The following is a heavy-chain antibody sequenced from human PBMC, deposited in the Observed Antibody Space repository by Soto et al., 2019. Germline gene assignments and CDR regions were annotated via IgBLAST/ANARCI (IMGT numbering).Heavy chain of an antibody. D-gene: IGHD5-18*01. CDR1: GGSFSGYY. Sequence: SETLSLTCAVYGGSFSGYYWSWIRQPPGKGLEWIGEINHSGSTNYNPSLKSRVIISVDTSKNQFSLKLSSVTAADTAVYYCAKRGYSYGPFDYWGQGTLVTVSS. J-gene: IGHJ4*02. V-gene: IGHV4-34*01. CDR3: AKRGYSYGPFDY. CDR2: INHSGST.